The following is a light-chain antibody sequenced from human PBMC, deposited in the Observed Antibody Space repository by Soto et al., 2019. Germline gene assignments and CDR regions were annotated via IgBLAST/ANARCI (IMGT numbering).Light chain of an antibody. Sequence: ENVLTQSPGTLSLSPGERATLSCRASQSVSSSYLAWYQQKPGQAPRLLIYGASSRATGIPDRFSGSGSGTEFTLTISSLQPDDFATYYCQQYDSESMYIFGQGTKLEIK. CDR2: GAS. CDR3: QQYDSESMYI. J-gene: IGKJ2*01. CDR1: QSVSSSY. V-gene: IGKV3-20*01.